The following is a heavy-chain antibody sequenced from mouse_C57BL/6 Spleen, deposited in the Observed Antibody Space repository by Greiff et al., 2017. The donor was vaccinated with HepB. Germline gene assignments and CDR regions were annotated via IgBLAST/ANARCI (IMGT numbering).Heavy chain of an antibody. Sequence: VQLQESGAELVKPGASVKISCKASGYAFSSYWMNWVKQRPGKGLEWIGQIYPGDGDTNYNGKFKGKATLTADKSSSTAYMQLSSLTSEDSAVYFGARRDGSSLFDYWGQGTTLTVSS. CDR2: IYPGDGDT. J-gene: IGHJ2*01. V-gene: IGHV1-80*01. CDR1: GYAFSSYW. CDR3: ARRDGSSLFDY. D-gene: IGHD1-1*01.